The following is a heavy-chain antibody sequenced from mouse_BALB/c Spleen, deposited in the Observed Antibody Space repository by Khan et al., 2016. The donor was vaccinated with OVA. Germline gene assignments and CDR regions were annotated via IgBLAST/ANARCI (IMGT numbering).Heavy chain of an antibody. J-gene: IGHJ4*01. Sequence: VQLKESGPGLVKPSQSLSLTCTVTGYSITSCYAWNWIRQFPGNKLEWMGYISYSGITSYNPSLRSRISITRDTSKNQFFLQLNSVTTEDTATYYCARKNYYGYAMDYWGQGTSVTVSS. D-gene: IGHD1-1*01. CDR3: ARKNYYGYAMDY. CDR1: GYSITSCYA. V-gene: IGHV3-2*02. CDR2: ISYSGIT.